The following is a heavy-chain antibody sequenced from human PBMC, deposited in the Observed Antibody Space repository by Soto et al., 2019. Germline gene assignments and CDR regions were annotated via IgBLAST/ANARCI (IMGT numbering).Heavy chain of an antibody. CDR2: IYHSGST. Sequence: QVQLQESGPGLVKPSGTLSLTCAVSGGSISSSNWWSWVRQPPGKGLEWIGEIYHSGSTNYNPSLKIRVTISVDKSTNQFSLKLSSVTAAATAVYYCARVWTTVTNWFDPWGQGTLVTVSS. V-gene: IGHV4-4*02. D-gene: IGHD4-17*01. CDR1: GGSISSSNW. J-gene: IGHJ5*02. CDR3: ARVWTTVTNWFDP.